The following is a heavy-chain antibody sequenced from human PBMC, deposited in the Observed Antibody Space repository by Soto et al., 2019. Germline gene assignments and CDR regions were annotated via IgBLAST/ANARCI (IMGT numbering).Heavy chain of an antibody. D-gene: IGHD6-19*01. Sequence: QVQLQQWGAGLLKPSETLSLTCAVYGGSFSGYYWSWIRQPPGKGLEWIGEINHSGSTNYNPSLKSRLTISVDTSKNQLSLKLSSVTAADTAVYYCARGGSSGWYSYFDYWGQGTLVTVSS. J-gene: IGHJ4*02. CDR1: GGSFSGYY. CDR3: ARGGSSGWYSYFDY. V-gene: IGHV4-34*01. CDR2: INHSGST.